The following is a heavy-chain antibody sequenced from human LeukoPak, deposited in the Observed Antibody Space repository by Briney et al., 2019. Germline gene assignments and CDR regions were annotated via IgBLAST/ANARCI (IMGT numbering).Heavy chain of an antibody. CDR2: IYWNDDK. D-gene: IGHD5-24*01. CDR1: GFSLSTSGVG. V-gene: IGHV2-5*01. Sequence: SGPTLVKPTQTLTLTCTFSGFSLSTSGVGVGWIRQPPGKALEWLALIYWNDDKRYSPSLKSRLTITKDTSKNQVVLTMTNMDPVDSATYYCAHRRCFRDGCPFDYWGQGTLVTVSS. CDR3: AHRRCFRDGCPFDY. J-gene: IGHJ4*02.